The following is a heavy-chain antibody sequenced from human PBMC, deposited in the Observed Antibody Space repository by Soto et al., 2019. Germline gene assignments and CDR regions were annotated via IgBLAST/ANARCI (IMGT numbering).Heavy chain of an antibody. D-gene: IGHD6-13*01. CDR3: ARDSFGGSLWYICGMDV. CDR2: INHSGST. J-gene: IGHJ6*02. Sequence: PSETLSLTCTVSGGSISSYYWSWIRQPPGKGLEWIGEINHSGSTSYNPSLKSRVTISVDNSKSTLYLEMNSLRPDDSAVYYCARDSFGGSLWYICGMDVWGQGTTVTVS. V-gene: IGHV4-59*01. CDR1: GGSISSYY.